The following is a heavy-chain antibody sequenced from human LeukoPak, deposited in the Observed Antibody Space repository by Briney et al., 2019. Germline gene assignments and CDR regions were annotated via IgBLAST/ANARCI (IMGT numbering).Heavy chain of an antibody. Sequence: GKSLKISCKGSGYSYTSYWIGWVRQMPGKGLEWMGIICPGDSDTSYSPSFQGQVTISADKSIDTAYLQWSSLKTSDTAMYYCARFHSSAWFADHWGQGTLLTVSS. J-gene: IGHJ5*02. CDR2: ICPGDSDT. CDR1: GYSYTSYW. V-gene: IGHV5-51*01. CDR3: ARFHSSAWFADH. D-gene: IGHD6-19*01.